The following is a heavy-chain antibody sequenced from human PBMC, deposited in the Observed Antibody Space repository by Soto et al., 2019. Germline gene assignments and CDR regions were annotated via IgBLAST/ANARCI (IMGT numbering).Heavy chain of an antibody. D-gene: IGHD3-22*01. J-gene: IGHJ3*02. CDR2: INPLFTTA. CDR3: ARSSDSSETHGFDI. V-gene: IGHV1-69*13. Sequence: SVKVSCKASGGTFSSYPISWVRQGPGQGLEWMGGINPLFTTANYAQKFQSRVTLTADESTSTAFMELSSLRSEDTAVYYCARSSDSSETHGFDIWGQGTMVTVSS. CDR1: GGTFSSYP.